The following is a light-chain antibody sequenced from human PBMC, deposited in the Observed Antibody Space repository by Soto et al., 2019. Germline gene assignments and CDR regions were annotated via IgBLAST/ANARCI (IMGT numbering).Light chain of an antibody. Sequence: IVLTQSPATLSLSPGETATLSCGASQSVSSSYLAWYQQKPGLAPRLLIYDASSRATGIPDRFSGSGSGTDFTLTISRLEPEDFAVYYCQQYGSSPLITFGQGTRLEIK. CDR2: DAS. J-gene: IGKJ5*01. CDR3: QQYGSSPLIT. V-gene: IGKV3D-20*01. CDR1: QSVSSSY.